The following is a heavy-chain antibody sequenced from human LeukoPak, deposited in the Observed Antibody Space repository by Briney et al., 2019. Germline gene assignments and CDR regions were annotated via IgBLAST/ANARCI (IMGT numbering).Heavy chain of an antibody. CDR2: ILPHSGDT. V-gene: IGHV1-2*02. CDR3: ARPPRDLVSAAPFDY. CDR1: GYSFSVYY. J-gene: IGHJ4*02. D-gene: IGHD5/OR15-5a*01. Sequence: ASVKVSCKASGYSFSVYYIEWLRQVPGEGLEWVGWILPHSGDTFYAQKFRGRVTMTADTSISTAYMELSRLQSDDTGIYFCARPPRDLVSAAPFDYWGQGTLAAVSS.